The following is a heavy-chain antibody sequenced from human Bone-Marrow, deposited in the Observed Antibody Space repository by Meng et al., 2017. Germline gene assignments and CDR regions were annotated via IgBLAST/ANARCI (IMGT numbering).Heavy chain of an antibody. CDR3: ASYSSGWYPPTD. CDR1: GFTFSDYY. Sequence: QVRRVECGGGLVKPCGSLRLSCEAAGFTFSDYYMSWIRQAPGKGLEWVSYISSSGSTIYYADSVKGRFTISRDNAKNSLYLQMNSLRAEDTAVYYCASYSSGWYPPTDWGQGTLVTVSS. V-gene: IGHV3-11*01. J-gene: IGHJ4*02. CDR2: ISSSGSTI. D-gene: IGHD6-19*01.